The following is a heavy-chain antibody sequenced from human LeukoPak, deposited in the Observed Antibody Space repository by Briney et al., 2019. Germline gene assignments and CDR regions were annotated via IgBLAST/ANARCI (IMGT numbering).Heavy chain of an antibody. J-gene: IGHJ4*02. CDR2: IYHSGST. D-gene: IGHD6-13*01. Sequence: SETLSLTCAVSGGSISSSNWWSWVRQPPGKGLEWIGEIYHSGSTNYNPSLKSRVTISIDKSKNQFSLKLSSLTAADTAVYYCVRSRGSWCSDYWGQGTLVTVSS. CDR1: GGSISSSNW. CDR3: VRSRGSWCSDY. V-gene: IGHV4-4*02.